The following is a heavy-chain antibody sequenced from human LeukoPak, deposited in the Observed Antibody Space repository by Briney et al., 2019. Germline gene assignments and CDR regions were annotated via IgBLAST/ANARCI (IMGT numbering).Heavy chain of an antibody. CDR2: INVYGGHA. V-gene: IGHV1-18*04. D-gene: IGHD1-14*01. Sequence: ASVRVSCKASGYTFNSFGINWMRQAPGQGLEWMGWINVYGGHAKYAQKFLGRVSLTTDTSTSTAYMELRSLTSDDTAVYFCARPHRRYYYYGMDVWGQGTSVTVSS. CDR1: GYTFNSFG. CDR3: ARPHRRYYYYGMDV. J-gene: IGHJ6*02.